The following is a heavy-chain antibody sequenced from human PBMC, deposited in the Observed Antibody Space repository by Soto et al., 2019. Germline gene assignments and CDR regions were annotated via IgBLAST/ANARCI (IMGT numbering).Heavy chain of an antibody. Sequence: SASLSLTCAVYGGSVSGYYWRCISSPPGKGLELIGEINHSGSTNYNPSLKSRVTISVDTSKNQFSLKLSSVTAADTAVYYCARGPRLLPYITTRPFDYWGQGTLVTVSS. CDR2: INHSGST. CDR3: ARGPRLLPYITTRPFDY. D-gene: IGHD3-10*01. V-gene: IGHV4-34*01. J-gene: IGHJ4*02. CDR1: GGSVSGYY.